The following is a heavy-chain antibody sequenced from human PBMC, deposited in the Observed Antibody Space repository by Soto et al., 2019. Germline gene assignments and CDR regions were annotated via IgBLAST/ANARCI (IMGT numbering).Heavy chain of an antibody. J-gene: IGHJ4*02. CDR2: IYTSGST. CDR3: ARDETVLGFDY. D-gene: IGHD2-15*01. Sequence: SETLSLTCTVSGGSITNYYWAWIRQPAGKGLEWIGRIYTSGSTNYNPSLKSRVTMSVDTSKNQFSLKLSSVTAADTAVYYCARDETVLGFDYWGQGTLVTVSS. V-gene: IGHV4-4*07. CDR1: GGSITNYY.